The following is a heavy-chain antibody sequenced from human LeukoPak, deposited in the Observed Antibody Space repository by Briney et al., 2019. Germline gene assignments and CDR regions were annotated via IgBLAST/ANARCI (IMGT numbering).Heavy chain of an antibody. V-gene: IGHV3-30*18. CDR2: ISYDGSNK. CDR3: AKDLSHYGGNSLGYYGMDV. Sequence: GGSLRLSCAASGISFRSYGMHWVRQAPGKGLEWVAVISYDGSNKYYADSVKGRFTISRDNSKNTLCLQMNSLRAEDTAVYYCAKDLSHYGGNSLGYYGMDVWGQGTTVTVSS. J-gene: IGHJ6*02. D-gene: IGHD4-23*01. CDR1: GISFRSYG.